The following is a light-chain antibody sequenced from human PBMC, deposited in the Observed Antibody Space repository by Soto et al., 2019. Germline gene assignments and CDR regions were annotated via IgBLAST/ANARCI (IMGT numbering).Light chain of an antibody. CDR2: AAS. V-gene: IGKV1-5*01. J-gene: IGKJ1*01. Sequence: IQMTQSPSTLSASVRDTVTITCRASQRMSGWLAWHQQKPGKAPKLLIYAASTLQSGVPSRFSGSGSGTDFSLTISSLEPEDSAVYYCQQRSHLPRTFGQGTKVDIK. CDR1: QRMSGW. CDR3: QQRSHLPRT.